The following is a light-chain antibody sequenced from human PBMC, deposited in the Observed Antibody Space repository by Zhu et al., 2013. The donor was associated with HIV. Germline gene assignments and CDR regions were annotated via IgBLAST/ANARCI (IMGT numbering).Light chain of an antibody. CDR3: QQYSSSPLT. Sequence: DIVMTQSPDSLAVSLGERATINCKSSQSVLYSTNNNNYLAWYQQKPGQPPKLLIYWASTRESGVPDRFSGSGSGTDFTLTISSLQAEDVAVYYCQQYSSSPLTFGGGTKVEIK. CDR2: WAS. CDR1: QSVLYSTNNNNY. V-gene: IGKV4-1*01. J-gene: IGKJ4*01.